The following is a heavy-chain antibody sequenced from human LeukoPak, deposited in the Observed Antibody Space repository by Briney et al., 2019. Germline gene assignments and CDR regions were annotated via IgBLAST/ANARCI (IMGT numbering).Heavy chain of an antibody. Sequence: GRSLRLSCAASGFTFSSYAMHWVRQAPGKGLEWVAVISYDGSNKYYADSVKGRFTISRDNFENTLYLQMNSLRAEDTAVYYCARASANDYWGQGTLVTVSS. J-gene: IGHJ4*02. CDR3: ARASANDY. CDR2: ISYDGSNK. V-gene: IGHV3-30*01. D-gene: IGHD6-25*01. CDR1: GFTFSSYA.